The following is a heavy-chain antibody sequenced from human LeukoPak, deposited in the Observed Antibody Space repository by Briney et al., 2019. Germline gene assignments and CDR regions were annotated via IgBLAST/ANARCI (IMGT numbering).Heavy chain of an antibody. CDR1: GGSISNYY. V-gene: IGHV4-59*01. J-gene: IGHJ4*02. CDR2: IHNSGST. CDR3: ARKSTTPLDY. D-gene: IGHD1-14*01. Sequence: SETLSLTCTVSGGSISNYYWSWIRQPPGKGLEWIGYIHNSGSTSYNPSLKSRVTMSVDTSKNQFSLKLSSVTAADTAVYYCARKSTTPLDYWGQGTLVTVSS.